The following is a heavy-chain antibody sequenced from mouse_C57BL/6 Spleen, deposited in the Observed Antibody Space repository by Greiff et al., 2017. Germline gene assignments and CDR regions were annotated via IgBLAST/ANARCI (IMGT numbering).Heavy chain of an antibody. Sequence: EVQLVEPGGGLVKPGGSLKLSCAASGFTFSDYGMHWVRQAPEKGLEWVAYISSGSSTIYYADTVKGRSTISRDNAKNTLFLQMTSLRSEDTAMYYCAKLLITAVVATGAMDYWGQGTSVTVSS. CDR3: AKLLITAVVATGAMDY. CDR1: GFTFSDYG. V-gene: IGHV5-17*01. J-gene: IGHJ4*01. CDR2: ISSGSSTI. D-gene: IGHD1-1*01.